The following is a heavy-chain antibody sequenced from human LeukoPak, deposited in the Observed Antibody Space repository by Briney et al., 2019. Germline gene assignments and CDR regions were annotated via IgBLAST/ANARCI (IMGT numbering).Heavy chain of an antibody. CDR2: ISTSSSYI. Sequence: GGSLRLSCAASGFTFSSYSMNWVRQAPGKGLEWVSSISTSSSYIYYADSVKGRFTISRDNSKSTLYLQMNSLRAEDTAVYYCARRAGAYSHPYDYWGQGTLVTVSS. CDR3: ARRAGAYSHPYDY. D-gene: IGHD4/OR15-4a*01. J-gene: IGHJ4*02. CDR1: GFTFSSYS. V-gene: IGHV3-21*04.